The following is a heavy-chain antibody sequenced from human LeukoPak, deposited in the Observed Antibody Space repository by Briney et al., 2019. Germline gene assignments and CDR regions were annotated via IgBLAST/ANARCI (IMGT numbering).Heavy chain of an antibody. Sequence: ASVKVSCKVSEYTLTELSMHWVRQAPGKGLEWMGGFDPEDDEKIYAQNFQGRVSMTEDTSTDTAYMELSSLRSEDTAVYYCATIRYSGNYALFDSWGQGTLVTVSS. CDR1: EYTLTELS. CDR3: ATIRYSGNYALFDS. J-gene: IGHJ4*02. CDR2: FDPEDDEK. D-gene: IGHD1-26*01. V-gene: IGHV1-24*01.